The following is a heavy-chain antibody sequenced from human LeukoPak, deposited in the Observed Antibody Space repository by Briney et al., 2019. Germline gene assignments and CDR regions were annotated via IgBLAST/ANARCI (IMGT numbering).Heavy chain of an antibody. D-gene: IGHD3-16*02. CDR3: ARDYDYLWGSYRSTNYFDY. V-gene: IGHV3-30*09. Sequence: PGRSLRLSCAASGFTFSSYAMHWVRQAPGKGLEWVAVIPYDGSNKYYADSVKGRFAISRDNSKNTLYLQMNSLRAEDTAVYYCARDYDYLWGSYRSTNYFDYWGQGTLVTVSS. CDR2: IPYDGSNK. J-gene: IGHJ4*02. CDR1: GFTFSSYA.